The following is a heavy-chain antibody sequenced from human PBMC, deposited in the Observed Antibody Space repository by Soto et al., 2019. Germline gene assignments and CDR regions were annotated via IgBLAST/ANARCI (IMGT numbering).Heavy chain of an antibody. V-gene: IGHV4-34*01. CDR1: GGSFSGYY. CDR3: ESFLESIAAPYYFDY. Sequence: SETLSLTCAVYGGSFSGYYWSWIRQPPGKGLEWIGEINHSGSTNYNPSLKSRVTISVDTSKNQFSLKLSSVTAADTAVYYCESFLESIAAPYYFDYWGQGTPVTVSS. CDR2: INHSGST. J-gene: IGHJ4*02. D-gene: IGHD6-13*01.